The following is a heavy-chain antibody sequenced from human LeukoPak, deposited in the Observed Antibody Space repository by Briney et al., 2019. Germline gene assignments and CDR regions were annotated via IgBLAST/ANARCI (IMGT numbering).Heavy chain of an antibody. CDR1: GFTFSNRG. CDR2: ISPSGDIT. J-gene: IGHJ4*02. V-gene: IGHV3-23*01. CDR3: ATVSF. D-gene: IGHD1-14*01. Sequence: GGTLRLSCGASGFTFSNRGMNWVRQAPGKGLEWVSGISPSGDITYYADSVKGRFTISRDNSKNTLYLEVISLTAEDTAVYYCATVSFWGQGTLVTVSS.